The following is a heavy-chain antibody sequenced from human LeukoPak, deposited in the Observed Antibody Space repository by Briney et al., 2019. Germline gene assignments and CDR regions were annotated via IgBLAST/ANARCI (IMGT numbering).Heavy chain of an antibody. J-gene: IGHJ4*02. V-gene: IGHV3-23*01. Sequence: GGSLRLSCAVSGFTFSSYAMSWFRQAPGKGLEWVSGISGSGGSTYYADSVKGRLTISRDNTKNTLYLQMNSLRAEDTAVYYCAKDRDYYGSGSSLDYWGQGTLVTVSS. D-gene: IGHD3-10*01. CDR3: AKDRDYYGSGSSLDY. CDR1: GFTFSSYA. CDR2: ISGSGGST.